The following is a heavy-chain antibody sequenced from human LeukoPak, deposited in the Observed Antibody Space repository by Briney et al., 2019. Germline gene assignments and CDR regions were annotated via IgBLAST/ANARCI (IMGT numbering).Heavy chain of an antibody. D-gene: IGHD3-22*01. Sequence: SETLSLTCTVSGDSINIYYWTWIRQPPGKGLEWIGYIYYSGSTNYNPSLKSRVTISVDTSKNQFSLKLSSVTAADTAVYYCARGYYDSSGYYCYDYWGQGTLVTVSS. CDR2: IYYSGST. V-gene: IGHV4-59*01. CDR3: ARGYYDSSGYYCYDY. J-gene: IGHJ4*02. CDR1: GDSINIYY.